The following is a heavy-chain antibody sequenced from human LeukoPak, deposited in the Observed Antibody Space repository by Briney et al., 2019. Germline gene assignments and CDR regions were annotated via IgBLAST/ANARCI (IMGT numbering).Heavy chain of an antibody. CDR3: AREGRTTLDAFDI. V-gene: IGHV4-30-4*08. CDR2: IYYSGST. J-gene: IGHJ3*02. Sequence: SQTLSLTCTVSGGSISSGDYYWSWIRQPPGKGLEWIGYIYYSGSTYYNPPLKSRVTISVDTSKNQFSLKLSSVTAADTAVYYCAREGRTTLDAFDIWGQGTMVTVSS. CDR1: GGSISSGDYY. D-gene: IGHD2/OR15-2a*01.